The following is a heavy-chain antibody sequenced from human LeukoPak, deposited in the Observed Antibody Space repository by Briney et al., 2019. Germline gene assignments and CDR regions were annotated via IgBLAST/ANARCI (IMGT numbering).Heavy chain of an antibody. J-gene: IGHJ5*02. V-gene: IGHV1-58*02. Sequence: GTSVKVSCKASGFTFTSSAMQWVRQARGQRLEWIGWIVVGSGNTNYAQKFQERVTITGDMSTSTAYMELSSLRSEDTAVYYCALGAYYYDSSGYYPWGQGTLVTVSS. CDR2: IVVGSGNT. CDR1: GFTFTSSA. CDR3: ALGAYYYDSSGYYP. D-gene: IGHD3-22*01.